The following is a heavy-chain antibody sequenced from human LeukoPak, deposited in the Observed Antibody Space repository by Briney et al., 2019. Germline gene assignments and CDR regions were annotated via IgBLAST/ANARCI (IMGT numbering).Heavy chain of an antibody. D-gene: IGHD4-23*01. CDR1: GFTFSDSA. V-gene: IGHV3-73*01. CDR2: IRSKVYSYTT. J-gene: IGHJ4*02. CDR3: TRYGGNYDY. Sequence: GGSLRLSCAASGFTFSDSAMHWVRQASGKGLEWVGRIRSKVYSYTTEYAVSVQSRFTISRDDSKNTAYLEMSSLKTEDTAMYYCTRYGGNYDYWGQGTLVTVSS.